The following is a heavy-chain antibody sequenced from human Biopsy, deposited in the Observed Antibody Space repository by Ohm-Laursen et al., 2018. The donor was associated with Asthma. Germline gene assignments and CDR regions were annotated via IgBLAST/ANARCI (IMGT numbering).Heavy chain of an antibody. J-gene: IGHJ4*02. CDR3: ARRAGSCISRTCYSLDF. V-gene: IGHV1-69*13. CDR1: GGAFNTYV. D-gene: IGHD2-2*01. CDR2: INSVFGTA. Sequence: SVKVSCKALGGAFNTYVIGWVRQAPGQGLEWMGGINSVFGTATYPQKFQDRVTITADDSTSTVYMELSSLRSEDTAVYYCARRAGSCISRTCYSLDFWGQGTLVTVSS.